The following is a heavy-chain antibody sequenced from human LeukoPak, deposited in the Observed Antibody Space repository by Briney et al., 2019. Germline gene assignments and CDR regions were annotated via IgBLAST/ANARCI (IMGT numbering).Heavy chain of an antibody. CDR1: GYTFTSYY. D-gene: IGHD5-18*01. V-gene: IGHV1-46*01. J-gene: IGHJ5*02. Sequence: ASVKVSCKASGYTFTSYYMHWVRQASGQGLEWMGIINPSGGSTSYAQKFQGRVTMTRDTSTSTVYMELSSLRSDDTAVYYCARDRGLQLFDPWGQGTLVTVSS. CDR3: ARDRGLQLFDP. CDR2: INPSGGST.